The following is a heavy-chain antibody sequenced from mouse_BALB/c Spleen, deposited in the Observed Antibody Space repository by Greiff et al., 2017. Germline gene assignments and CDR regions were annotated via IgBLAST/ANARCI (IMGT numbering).Heavy chain of an antibody. CDR3: ARSLLRLNLDY. J-gene: IGHJ2*01. V-gene: IGHV5-17*02. D-gene: IGHD1-2*01. Sequence: EVQVVESGGGLVQPGGSRKLSCAASGFTFSRFGMHWVRQAPEKGLEWVAYISSGSSTIYYADTVKGRFTISRDNPKNTLFLQMTSLRSEDTAMYYCARSLLRLNLDYWGQGTTLTGSS. CDR1: GFTFSRFG. CDR2: ISSGSSTI.